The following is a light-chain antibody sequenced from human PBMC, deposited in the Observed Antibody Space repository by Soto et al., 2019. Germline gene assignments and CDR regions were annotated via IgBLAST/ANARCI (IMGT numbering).Light chain of an antibody. CDR1: QSFSNNY. CDR3: QQYGSSGT. J-gene: IGKJ1*01. CDR2: GAS. Sequence: EIVLTQSPGTLSLSPGERVNLSCRASQSFSNNYFAWYKKKPGQAPRLLIYGASNRATGIPDRFSGSGSGTDFTLTISRLEPEDFAVYYCQQYGSSGTFGQGTKVEIK. V-gene: IGKV3-20*01.